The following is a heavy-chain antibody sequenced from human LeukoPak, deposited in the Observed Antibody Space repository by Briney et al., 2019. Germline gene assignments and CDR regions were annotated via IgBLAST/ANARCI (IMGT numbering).Heavy chain of an antibody. V-gene: IGHV3-74*01. D-gene: IGHD2-2*03. CDR3: AKDSHWILFDD. J-gene: IGHJ4*02. CDR1: GFTFSRYS. CDR2: VNSDGSGT. Sequence: GGSLRLSCAASGFTFSRYSMHWVRQAPGKGLVWVSHVNSDGSGTDYADSVKGRFTISRDNAKNTLYLQMNSLRDEDTAVYYCAKDSHWILFDDWGQGTLVTVSS.